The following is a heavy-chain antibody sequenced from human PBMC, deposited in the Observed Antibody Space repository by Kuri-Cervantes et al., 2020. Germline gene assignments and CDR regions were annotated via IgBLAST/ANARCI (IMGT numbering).Heavy chain of an antibody. J-gene: IGHJ4*02. Sequence: ASVKVSCKASGYTFTSYAMHWVRQAPGQRLEWMGWINAGNGNTKYSQKFQGRVTITRDTSASTAYMELSSLRSEDTAVYYCATIKAGGYSYGSFDYWGQGTLVTVSS. V-gene: IGHV1-3*01. CDR3: ATIKAGGYSYGSFDY. CDR2: INAGNGNT. CDR1: GYTFTSYA. D-gene: IGHD5-18*01.